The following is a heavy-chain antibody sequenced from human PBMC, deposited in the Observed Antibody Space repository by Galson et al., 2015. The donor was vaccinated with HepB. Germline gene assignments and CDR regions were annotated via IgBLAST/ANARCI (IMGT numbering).Heavy chain of an antibody. CDR3: ARDSSGWYRGPLGWFDP. CDR2: IIPILGIA. V-gene: IGHV1-69*04. Sequence: SVKVSCKASGGTFSSYAISWVRQAPGQGLEWMGRIIPILGIANYAQKFQGRVTITADKSTSTAYIELSSLRSEDTAVYYCARDSSGWYRGPLGWFDPWGQGTLVTVSS. CDR1: GGTFSSYA. J-gene: IGHJ5*02. D-gene: IGHD6-19*01.